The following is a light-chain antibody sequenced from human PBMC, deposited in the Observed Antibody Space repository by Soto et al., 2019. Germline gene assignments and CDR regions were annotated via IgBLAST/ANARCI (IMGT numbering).Light chain of an antibody. Sequence: IVMTQSPATLSVSPGERATLSCRASLSVSSHLAWYLQKPGQAPRLLIYGASTRATGIPARFSGSESGTEFTLTISSLQSEDFAVYFCQQYNNWPLTFGGGTKVDIK. V-gene: IGKV3-15*01. CDR1: LSVSSH. J-gene: IGKJ4*01. CDR2: GAS. CDR3: QQYNNWPLT.